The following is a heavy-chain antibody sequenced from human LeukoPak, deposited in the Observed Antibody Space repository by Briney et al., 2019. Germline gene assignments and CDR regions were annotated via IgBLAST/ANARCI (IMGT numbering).Heavy chain of an antibody. J-gene: IGHJ4*02. V-gene: IGHV4-59*01. Sequence: SETLSLTCTVSGGSISSYYWSWIRQPPGKGLEWIGYIYYSGSTNYNPSLKSRVTISVDTSKNQFSLKLSSVTAADTAVYYCARAFPWELLHMCSDYWGQGTLVTVSS. CDR2: IYYSGST. CDR3: ARAFPWELLHMCSDY. D-gene: IGHD1-26*01. CDR1: GGSISSYY.